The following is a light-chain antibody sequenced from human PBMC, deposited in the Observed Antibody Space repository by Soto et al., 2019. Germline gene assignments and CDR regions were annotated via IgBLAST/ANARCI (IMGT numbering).Light chain of an antibody. Sequence: EIVLTQSPATLSLSPGERATLSCRASQSVSSYLAWYQQKPGQAPRLLIYDASNRATGIPARFSGSGAGTDFTLTISSLEPEDSEVYYCQQGSKWPPGDTFGGGTKVEIK. J-gene: IGKJ4*01. V-gene: IGKV3-11*01. CDR3: QQGSKWPPGDT. CDR2: DAS. CDR1: QSVSSY.